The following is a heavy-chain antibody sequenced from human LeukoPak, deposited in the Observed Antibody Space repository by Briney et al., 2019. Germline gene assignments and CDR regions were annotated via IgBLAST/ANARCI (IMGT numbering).Heavy chain of an antibody. J-gene: IGHJ6*03. V-gene: IGHV1-18*01. Sequence: ASVKVSCKASGYTFTSYGISWVRQAPGQGLEWMGWISAYNGNTNYAQKLQGRVTMTTDTSTSTAYMELRSLRSDDTAVYYCARAYDSSGYYYWGCYYYYMDVWGKGTTVTVSS. CDR1: GYTFTSYG. CDR2: ISAYNGNT. D-gene: IGHD3-22*01. CDR3: ARAYDSSGYYYWGCYYYYMDV.